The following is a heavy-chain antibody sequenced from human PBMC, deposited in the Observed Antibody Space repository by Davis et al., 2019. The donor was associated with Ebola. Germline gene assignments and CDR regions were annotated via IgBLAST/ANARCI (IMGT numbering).Heavy chain of an antibody. D-gene: IGHD6-19*01. J-gene: IGHJ4*02. CDR1: GFTFSDYY. V-gene: IGHV3-11*05. CDR3: TKGQWLVSEYFDL. Sequence: GESLKISCAASGFTFSDYYMSWIRQAPGKGLEWVSYISSSSSYTNYADSLKGRFTVSRDNSRNTLYLQMDSLRADDTAIYYCTKGQWLVSEYFDLWGQGTLVTVSS. CDR2: ISSSSSYT.